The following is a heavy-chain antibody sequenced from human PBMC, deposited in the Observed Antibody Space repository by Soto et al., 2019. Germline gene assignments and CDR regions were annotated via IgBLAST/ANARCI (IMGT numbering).Heavy chain of an antibody. V-gene: IGHV4-59*08. CDR2: VRYTGST. CDR3: TSHDGNYRNVLDY. D-gene: IGHD4-17*01. J-gene: IGHJ4*02. CDR1: AGSVSGYY. Sequence: QVQLRESGPGLVKPSETLSLTCTVSAGSVSGYYWSWIRQPPGKAPEWIGYVRYTGSTKYNPSLSHRVAISVDAPNTHFSLRLSSVTPVDTAGYYCTSHDGNYRNVLDYWGQGALVTVSS.